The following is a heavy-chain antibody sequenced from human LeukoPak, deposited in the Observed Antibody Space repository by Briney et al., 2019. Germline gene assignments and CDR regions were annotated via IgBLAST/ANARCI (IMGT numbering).Heavy chain of an antibody. CDR2: INPSGGST. CDR3: ARATGDYVGVDFDY. D-gene: IGHD4-17*01. J-gene: IGHJ4*02. CDR1: GYTLTSYY. V-gene: IGHV1-46*01. Sequence: ASVKVSCKASGYTLTSYYMHWVRQAPGQGLEWVGIINPSGGSTSYAQKLQGRVTMTRDTSTSTVYMELSSLRSEDTAVYYCARATGDYVGVDFDYWGQGTLVTVSS.